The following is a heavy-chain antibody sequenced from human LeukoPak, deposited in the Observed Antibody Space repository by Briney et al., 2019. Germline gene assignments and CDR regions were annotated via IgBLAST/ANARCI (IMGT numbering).Heavy chain of an antibody. Sequence: GGSLRLSCAASGFTFSGYWMHWVRQAPGKGLVWVSGIGNHGSSTYSADSVKGRFTISRDNAKNTLYLQMNSLRAEDTAVYYCARDTHSCLDYWGQGTPVTVSS. CDR1: GFTFSGYW. D-gene: IGHD2-15*01. CDR3: ARDTHSCLDY. V-gene: IGHV3-74*01. CDR2: IGNHGSST. J-gene: IGHJ4*02.